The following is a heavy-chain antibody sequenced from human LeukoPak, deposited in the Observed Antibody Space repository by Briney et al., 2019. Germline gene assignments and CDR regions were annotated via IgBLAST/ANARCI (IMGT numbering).Heavy chain of an antibody. CDR3: ARLDTAMDYSALDI. CDR1: GFTFSSYS. D-gene: IGHD5-18*01. CDR2: ISSSSSYI. J-gene: IGHJ3*02. V-gene: IGHV3-21*01. Sequence: GGSLRLSCAASGFTFSSYSMNWARQAPGKGLEWVSSISSSSSYIHYADSVKGRFTISRDNAKNSLYLQMNSLRAEDTAVYYCARLDTAMDYSALDIWGQGIMVTVSS.